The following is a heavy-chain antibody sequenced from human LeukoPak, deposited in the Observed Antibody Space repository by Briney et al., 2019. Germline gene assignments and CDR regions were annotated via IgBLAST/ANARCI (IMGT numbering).Heavy chain of an antibody. Sequence: GASVKVSCKASGYTFTGYYMHWVRQAPGQGLEWMGWINPNSGGTNYAQKFQGRVTMTRDTSISTAYLQWSSLKASDTAMYYCARVNLEYYYGSGRLIKYYYYYMDVWGKGTTVTISS. CDR3: ARVNLEYYYGSGRLIKYYYYYMDV. D-gene: IGHD3-10*01. CDR1: GYTFTGYY. V-gene: IGHV1-2*02. CDR2: INPNSGGT. J-gene: IGHJ6*03.